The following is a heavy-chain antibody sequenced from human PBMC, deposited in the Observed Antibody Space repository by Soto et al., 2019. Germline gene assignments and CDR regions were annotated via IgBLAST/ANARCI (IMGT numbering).Heavy chain of an antibody. CDR1: GGSISNYY. D-gene: IGHD3-10*01. V-gene: IGHV4-59*01. CDR2: IDYSGNT. Sequence: QVQLQESGPGLVKPSETLSLTCTVSGGSISNYYWNWIRQTPGKGLEWIGYIDYSGNTNYNPSLKRRVTISVDTPKNQVSLNVSSVTAADSAVYYCRGARPSRQEFDYWGQGTLVNVSS. CDR3: RGARPSRQEFDY. J-gene: IGHJ4*02.